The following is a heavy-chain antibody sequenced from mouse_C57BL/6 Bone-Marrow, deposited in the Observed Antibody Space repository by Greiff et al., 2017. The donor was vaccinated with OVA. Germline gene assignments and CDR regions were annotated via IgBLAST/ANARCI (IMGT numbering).Heavy chain of an antibody. CDR1: GYSFTSYY. CDR3: ARPNYDPFAY. J-gene: IGHJ3*01. Sequence: VQLQQSGPELVKPGASVKISCKASGYSFTSYYIHWVKQRPGQGLEWIGWIYPGRGNTKYNEKFKGKATLTADTSYSTAYMQLSSLTSEDSAVYYCARPNYDPFAYWGQGTLVTVSA. D-gene: IGHD2-4*01. V-gene: IGHV1-66*01. CDR2: IYPGRGNT.